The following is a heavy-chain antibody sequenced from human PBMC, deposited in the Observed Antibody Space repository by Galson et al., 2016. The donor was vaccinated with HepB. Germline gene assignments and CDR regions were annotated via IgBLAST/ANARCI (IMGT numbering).Heavy chain of an antibody. J-gene: IGHJ4*02. D-gene: IGHD2-2*01. CDR1: GYTFSNYV. CDR3: ARDPYCKSTNCLISPHLYYFDS. CDR2: INPYNGNT. V-gene: IGHV1-18*01. Sequence: SVKVSCKASGYTFSNYVISWVRQVPGQGLEWMGWINPYNGNTKYAETFQGRVTMTTDTSTSTAYVELRSLRSDDTAIYYCARDPYCKSTNCLISPHLYYFDSWGQGSLVTVSS.